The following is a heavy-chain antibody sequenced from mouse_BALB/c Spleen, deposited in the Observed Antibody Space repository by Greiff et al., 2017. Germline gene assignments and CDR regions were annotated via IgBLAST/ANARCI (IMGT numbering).Heavy chain of an antibody. CDR1: GFTFSDYY. J-gene: IGHJ3*01. D-gene: IGHD2-3*01. CDR2: ISDGGSYT. Sequence: DVKLVESGGGLVKPGGSLKLSCAASGFTFSDYYMYWVRQTPEKRLEWVATISDGGSYTYYPDSVKGRFTISRDNAKNNLYLQMSSLKSEDTAMYYCARGGYSWFAYWGQGTLVTVSA. CDR3: ARGGYSWFAY. V-gene: IGHV5-4*02.